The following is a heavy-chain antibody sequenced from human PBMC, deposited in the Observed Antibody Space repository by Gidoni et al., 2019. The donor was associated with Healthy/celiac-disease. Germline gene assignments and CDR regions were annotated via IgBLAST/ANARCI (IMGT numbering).Heavy chain of an antibody. CDR1: GFTSSSLG. V-gene: IGHV3-33*01. CDR2: IWYDGSNK. CDR3: AREAGTYSYGYKCGYFDY. Sequence: QVQLVESGGGVVQPGRTLRLSCAATGFTSSSLGMHWVRQAPGQGLEGVAVIWYDGSNKYYADSVKGRFTISRDNSKNTLYLQMNSLRAEDTAVYYCAREAGTYSYGYKCGYFDYWGQGTLVTVSS. D-gene: IGHD5-18*01. J-gene: IGHJ4*02.